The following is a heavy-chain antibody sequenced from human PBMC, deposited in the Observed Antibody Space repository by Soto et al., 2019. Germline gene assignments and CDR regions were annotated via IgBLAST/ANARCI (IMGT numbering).Heavy chain of an antibody. CDR3: ARERSAAGTGWFDP. J-gene: IGHJ5*02. CDR2: MNPNSGNT. Sequence: QVQLVQSGAEVKKPGASVKVSCKASGYTFTSYDINWVRQATGQGLEWMGWMNPNSGNTGYAQNFQGRVTMTRNTSISTAYMELSSLRSEDTAVYYCARERSAAGTGWFDPWGQGSLVSVS. D-gene: IGHD6-13*01. V-gene: IGHV1-8*01. CDR1: GYTFTSYD.